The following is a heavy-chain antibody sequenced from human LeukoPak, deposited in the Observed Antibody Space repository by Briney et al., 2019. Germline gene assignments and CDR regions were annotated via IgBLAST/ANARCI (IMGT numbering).Heavy chain of an antibody. CDR1: GGSISSYY. V-gene: IGHV4-59*08. D-gene: IGHD2-15*01. CDR2: INYSGST. J-gene: IGHJ4*02. CDR3: ASGQRGGSSDSKFDY. Sequence: SETLSLTCTVSGGSISSYYWSWIRQPPGKGLEWIGYINYSGSTNYNPSLKSRVTISVDTSKNQFSLKLSSVTAADTAVYFCASGQRGGSSDSKFDYWGQGTLVTVSS.